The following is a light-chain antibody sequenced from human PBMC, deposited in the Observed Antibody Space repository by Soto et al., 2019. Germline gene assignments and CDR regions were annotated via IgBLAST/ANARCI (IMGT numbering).Light chain of an antibody. J-gene: IGLJ1*01. V-gene: IGLV2-14*01. CDR3: SSYSSSNTLYV. Sequence: QSALTQPASVSGSPGQAITISCSGTSSDVGGYIYVSWYQQHPGKAPKLMIYEVSNRPSGVSNRFSGSKSGNTASLTISGLRAEDEADYYCSSYSSSNTLYVFGTGTKLTVL. CDR1: SSDVGGYIY. CDR2: EVS.